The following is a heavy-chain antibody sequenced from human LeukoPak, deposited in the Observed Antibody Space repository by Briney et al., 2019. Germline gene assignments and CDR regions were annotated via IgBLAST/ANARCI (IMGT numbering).Heavy chain of an antibody. D-gene: IGHD3-10*01. CDR2: ISSSSSYI. V-gene: IGHV3-21*01. CDR3: ARLDYYGSGSYFDY. Sequence: PGGSLRLSCAASRFTFSSYNMNWVRQAPGKGLEWVSSISSSSSYIYYADSVKGRFTISRDNARNSLYLQMNSLRAEDTAVYYCARLDYYGSGSYFDYWGQGTLVTVSS. J-gene: IGHJ4*02. CDR1: RFTFSSYN.